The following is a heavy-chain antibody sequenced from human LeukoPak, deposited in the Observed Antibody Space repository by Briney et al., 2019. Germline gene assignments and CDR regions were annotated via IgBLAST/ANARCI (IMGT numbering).Heavy chain of an antibody. CDR3: ARQPEDFWSESRLDY. CDR1: GGSISSSSYY. J-gene: IGHJ4*02. V-gene: IGHV4-39*01. Sequence: PSETLSLTCTVSGGSISSSSYYWGWIRQPPGKGLEWIGSIYYSGSTYYNPSLKSRVTISADTSKNQFSLKLSSVTAADTAVYYCARQPEDFWSESRLDYWGQGTLVTVSS. D-gene: IGHD3-3*01. CDR2: IYYSGST.